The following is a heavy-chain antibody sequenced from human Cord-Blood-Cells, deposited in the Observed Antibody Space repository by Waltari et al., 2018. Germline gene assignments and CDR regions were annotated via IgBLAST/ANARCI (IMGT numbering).Heavy chain of an antibody. Sequence: QVQLKESGQGLVKPSETLSLTCTVSGGSISSYSWSWIRQPAGKGLEWIGRIYTSGSTNYNPSLKSRVTMSVDTSKNQFSLKLSSVTAADTAVYYCARAINSSGYYAFDIWGQGTMVTVSS. D-gene: IGHD3-22*01. CDR2: IYTSGST. CDR1: GGSISSYS. CDR3: ARAINSSGYYAFDI. V-gene: IGHV4-4*07. J-gene: IGHJ3*02.